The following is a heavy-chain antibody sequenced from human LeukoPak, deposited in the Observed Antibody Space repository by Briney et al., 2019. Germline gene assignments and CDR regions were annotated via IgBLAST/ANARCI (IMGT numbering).Heavy chain of an antibody. CDR2: IRYDGSNK. CDR1: GFTFSSYG. Sequence: GGSLRLSCAASGFTFSSYGMHWVRQAPGKGLEWVAFIRYDGSNKYYADSVKGRFTISRDNSKNTLYLQMNSLRAEDTAVYYCARALGIAVAEAFDIWGQGTMVTVSS. V-gene: IGHV3-30*02. J-gene: IGHJ3*02. D-gene: IGHD6-19*01. CDR3: ARALGIAVAEAFDI.